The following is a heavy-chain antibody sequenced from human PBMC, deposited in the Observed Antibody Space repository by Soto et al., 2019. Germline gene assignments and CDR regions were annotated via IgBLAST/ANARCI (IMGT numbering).Heavy chain of an antibody. CDR2: VYHSGST. J-gene: IGHJ3*02. CDR3: AREPAWASVTGSFDI. CDR1: GVSITSYY. D-gene: IGHD4-17*01. V-gene: IGHV4-59*01. Sequence: SETLSLTCSVSGVSITSYYWSWIRWPPGKGLEWIGYVYHSGSTNYNPSLKGRVTMSLDASKNQISLILTSVTAADTAVYFCAREPAWASVTGSFDIWGQGTMVTVS.